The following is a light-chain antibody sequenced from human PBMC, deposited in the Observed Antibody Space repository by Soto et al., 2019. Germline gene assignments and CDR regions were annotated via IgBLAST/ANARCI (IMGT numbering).Light chain of an antibody. CDR1: QAVGNAY. CDR3: QQFGSSPYT. V-gene: IGKV3-20*01. CDR2: GAS. J-gene: IGKJ2*01. Sequence: EIVLTQSPGTLSSSPGERATLSCRASQAVGNAYLAWYQHKPGQVPRLLIHGASNRATGIPDRFSGGGSGTDFTLTINRLEPEDFAVDYCQQFGSSPYTFGQGTRLEIK.